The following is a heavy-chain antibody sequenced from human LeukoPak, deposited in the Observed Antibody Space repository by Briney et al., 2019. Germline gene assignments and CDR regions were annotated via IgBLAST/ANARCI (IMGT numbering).Heavy chain of an antibody. CDR3: QMNSLRAEDTAVYYCAKDSAGYSYGFDS. J-gene: IGHJ4*02. Sequence: PGGSLRLSCAASGFTFSSYAMSWVRQAPGKGLEWVSSISGNGRSTFYADSVKGRFTISRDDSKNPLYLQMTSSRDNSKNTLYLQMNSLRAEDTAVYYCAKDSAGYSYGFDSWGQGTLVTVSS. CDR2: ISGNGRST. D-gene: IGHD5-18*01. CDR1: GFTFSSYA. V-gene: IGHV3-23*01.